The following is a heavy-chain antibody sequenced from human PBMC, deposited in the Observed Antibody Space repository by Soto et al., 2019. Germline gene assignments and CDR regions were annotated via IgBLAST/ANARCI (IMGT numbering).Heavy chain of an antibody. CDR2: TSYDGSNK. J-gene: IGHJ4*02. D-gene: IGHD6-13*01. V-gene: IGHV3-30*04. CDR1: GFTFSSYA. CDR3: ERDRSIAAADPFDY. Sequence: PGGSLRLSCAASGFTFSSYAIHWVRQAPGKGLEWVTVTSYDGSNKYYADSVRGRFTISRDNSKNTLYLQMNSLRAEDTAVYYCERDRSIAAADPFDYWGQGTLVTVSS.